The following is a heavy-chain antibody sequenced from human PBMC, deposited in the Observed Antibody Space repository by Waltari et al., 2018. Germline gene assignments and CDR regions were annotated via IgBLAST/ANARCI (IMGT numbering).Heavy chain of an antibody. J-gene: IGHJ4*02. CDR2: IIPIFGTA. Sequence: QVQLVQSGAEVKKPGSSVKVSCKASGGTFSSYAISWVRQAPGQGLEWMGGIIPIFGTANYAQKFQGRGTITADKSTSTAYMELSSLRSEDTAVYYCARGRYGDFRYYFDYWGQGTLVTVSS. D-gene: IGHD4-17*01. V-gene: IGHV1-69*14. CDR3: ARGRYGDFRYYFDY. CDR1: GGTFSSYA.